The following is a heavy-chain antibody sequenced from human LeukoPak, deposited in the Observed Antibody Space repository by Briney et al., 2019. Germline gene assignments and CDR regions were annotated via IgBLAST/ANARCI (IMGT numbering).Heavy chain of an antibody. J-gene: IGHJ4*02. CDR1: GYTFTGYY. CDR3: ARESSSWYPSFDY. D-gene: IGHD6-13*01. CDR2: INPNSGGT. V-gene: IGHV1-2*04. Sequence: GASVKVSCKASGYTFTGYYMHWVRQAPGQGLEWMGWINPNSGGTNYAQKFQGWVTMTRDTSISTAYMELSRLRSDDTAVYYRARESSSWYPSFDYWGQGTLVTVSS.